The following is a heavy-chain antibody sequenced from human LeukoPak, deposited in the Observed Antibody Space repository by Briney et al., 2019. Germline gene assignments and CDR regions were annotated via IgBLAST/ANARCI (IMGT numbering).Heavy chain of an antibody. CDR1: GFTFSSYS. Sequence: GGSLRLSCAASGFTFSSYSMNWVRQAPGKGLEWVSSISSSSSYIYHADSVKGRFTISRDNAKNSLYPQMNSLRAEDTAVYYCAREGDGDAFDIWGQGTMVTVSS. CDR3: AREGDGDAFDI. CDR2: ISSSSSYI. J-gene: IGHJ3*02. V-gene: IGHV3-21*01. D-gene: IGHD1-26*01.